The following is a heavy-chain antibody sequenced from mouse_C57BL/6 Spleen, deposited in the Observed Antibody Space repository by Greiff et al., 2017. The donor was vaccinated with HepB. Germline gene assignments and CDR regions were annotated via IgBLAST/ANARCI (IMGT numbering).Heavy chain of an antibody. CDR2: IDPSDSYT. CDR3: ARRLWYFDV. V-gene: IGHV1-50*01. CDR1: GYTFTSYW. Sequence: QVQLQQPGAELVKPGASVKLSCKASGYTFTSYWMQWVKQRPGQGLEWIGEIDPSDSYTNYNPKFKGKATLTVDTSTSTAYMQLSSLTSEDSAVYYCARRLWYFDVWGTGTTVTVSS. J-gene: IGHJ1*03.